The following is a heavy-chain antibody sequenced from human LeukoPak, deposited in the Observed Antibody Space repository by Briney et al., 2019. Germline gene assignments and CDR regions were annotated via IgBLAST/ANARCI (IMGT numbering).Heavy chain of an antibody. CDR2: ISSSGSTI. D-gene: IGHD2-15*01. V-gene: IGHV3-48*03. CDR3: ARVPGGYSYKYCSGGRCYRRDAFDI. CDR1: GFTFSSYE. J-gene: IGHJ3*02. Sequence: GGSLRLSCAASGFTFSSYEMNWVRQAPGKGLEWVSYISSSGSTIYYADSVKGRFTISRDNAKNSLYLQMNSLRAEDTAVYYCARVPGGYSYKYCSGGRCYRRDAFDIWGQGTMVTVSS.